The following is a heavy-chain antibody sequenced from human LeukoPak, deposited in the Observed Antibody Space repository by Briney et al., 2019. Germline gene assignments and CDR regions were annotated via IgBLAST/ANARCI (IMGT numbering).Heavy chain of an antibody. J-gene: IGHJ4*02. CDR2: INHSGST. Sequence: SETLSLTCAVYGGSFSEYYWNWIRQPPGKGLEWIGEINHSGSTKYNPSLKSRVTISVDTSKNQFSLKLSSVTAADTAVYYCARTSHYVDIAATIPYGIYYFDYWGQGTLVTVSS. CDR3: ARTSHYVDIAATIPYGIYYFDY. V-gene: IGHV4-34*01. CDR1: GGSFSEYY. D-gene: IGHD5-12*01.